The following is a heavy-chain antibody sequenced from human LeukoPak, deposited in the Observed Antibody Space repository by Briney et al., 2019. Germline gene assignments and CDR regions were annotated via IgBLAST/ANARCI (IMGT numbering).Heavy chain of an antibody. CDR1: GGSISSSNYY. V-gene: IGHV4-39*01. Sequence: SETLSLTCTVSGGSISSSNYYWGWIRQPPGEGLEWVGSIYYSGSTYYNPSLKSRVTISVNTSKSHFSLKLSSVTAANTAGYYSPRHPFLLYFDWWGQGTLVTVSS. CDR3: PRHPFLLYFDW. CDR2: IYYSGST. D-gene: IGHD3-10*01. J-gene: IGHJ4*02.